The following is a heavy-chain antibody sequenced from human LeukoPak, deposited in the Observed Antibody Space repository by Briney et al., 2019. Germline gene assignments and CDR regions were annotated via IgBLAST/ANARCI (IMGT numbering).Heavy chain of an antibody. Sequence: PGGSLRLSCAASGFTFSSYSMNWVRQAPGKRLEWVSSISSSSSYIYYADSVKGRFTIPRDNAKNSLYLQMNSLRAEDTAVYYCARDAPFWSGYRYYFDYWGQGTLVTVSS. D-gene: IGHD3-3*01. CDR2: ISSSSSYI. CDR3: ARDAPFWSGYRYYFDY. J-gene: IGHJ4*02. CDR1: GFTFSSYS. V-gene: IGHV3-21*01.